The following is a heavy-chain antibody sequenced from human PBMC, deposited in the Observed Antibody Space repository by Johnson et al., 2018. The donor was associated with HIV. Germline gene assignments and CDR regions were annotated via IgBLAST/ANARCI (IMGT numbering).Heavy chain of an antibody. J-gene: IGHJ3*02. D-gene: IGHD5-18*01. CDR3: AKVDTATNDAFDI. CDR2: IYWNGGRT. Sequence: VQLVESGGGVVRPGGSLRLSCAASGFTFDDYGMSWVRQAPGKGLEWVSGIYWNGGRTAYADSVKGKFTISRDNAKNSLYLQINSLRAEDTALYYCAKVDTATNDAFDIWGQGTMVTVSS. CDR1: GFTFDDYG. V-gene: IGHV3-20*04.